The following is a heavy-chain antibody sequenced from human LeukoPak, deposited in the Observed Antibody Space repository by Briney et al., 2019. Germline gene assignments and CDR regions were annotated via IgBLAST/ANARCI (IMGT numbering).Heavy chain of an antibody. CDR1: FGSISSYY. Sequence: SETLSLTCTVSFGSISSYYWSWIRQPPGKGLEWIGYIYYSGSTNYNPSLKSRVTISVDTSKNQFSLKLSSVTAADTAVYYCARGYYWYFDLWGRGTLVTVSS. J-gene: IGHJ2*01. CDR2: IYYSGST. V-gene: IGHV4-59*01. CDR3: ARGYYWYFDL.